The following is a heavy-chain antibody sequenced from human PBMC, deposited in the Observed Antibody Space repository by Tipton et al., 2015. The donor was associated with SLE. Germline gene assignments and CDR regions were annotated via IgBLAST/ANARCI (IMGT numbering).Heavy chain of an antibody. J-gene: IGHJ2*01. CDR2: INHSGRT. V-gene: IGHV4-34*01. CDR1: GGSFSGYY. D-gene: IGHD3/OR15-3a*01. Sequence: GLVKPSETLSLTCAVYGGSFSGYYWSWIRQPPGKGLEWIGEINHSGRTNYNPSLKSRVTISVDTSKNQFSLKLSSVTAADTAVYYCAREGLGYFDLWGRGTLVTVSS. CDR3: AREGLGYFDL.